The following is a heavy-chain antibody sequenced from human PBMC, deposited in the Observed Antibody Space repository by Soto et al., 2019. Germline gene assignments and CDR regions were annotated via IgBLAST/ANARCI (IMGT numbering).Heavy chain of an antibody. CDR1: GGSFSGYY. CDR3: ARGWGRIFDY. J-gene: IGHJ4*02. D-gene: IGHD7-27*01. V-gene: IGHV4-34*01. Sequence: ETLSLTCAVYGGSFSGYYWNWIRQPPGKGLEWIGEINHSGSTNYNPSLKSRVTISVDTSKNQFSLELSSVTAADTAVYYCARGWGRIFDYWGQGTLVTVSS. CDR2: INHSGST.